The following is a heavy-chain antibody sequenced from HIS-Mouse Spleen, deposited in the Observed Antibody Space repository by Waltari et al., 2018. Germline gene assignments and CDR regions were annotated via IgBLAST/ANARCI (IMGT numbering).Heavy chain of an antibody. CDR1: GGSIRRSSYY. CDR2: IYYSGST. D-gene: IGHD1-26*01. V-gene: IGHV4-39*07. Sequence: QLQLQESGPGLVKPSETLSLTCTVSGGSIRRSSYYWGWVRQPPGKGLEWIGSIYYSGSTYYNPSLKSRVTISVDTSKNQYSLKLSSVTAADTAVYYCARDRELYFDYWGQGTLVTVSS. J-gene: IGHJ4*02. CDR3: ARDRELYFDY.